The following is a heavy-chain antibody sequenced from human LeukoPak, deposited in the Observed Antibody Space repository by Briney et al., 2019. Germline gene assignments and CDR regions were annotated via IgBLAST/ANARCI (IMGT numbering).Heavy chain of an antibody. J-gene: IGHJ6*03. CDR2: ISGSGGST. CDR3: AKSPRSDYGGNSDYVDV. CDR1: GFTFSSYA. D-gene: IGHD4-23*01. V-gene: IGHV3-23*01. Sequence: PGGSLRLSCAASGFTFSSYAMSWVRQAPGKGLEWVSAISGSGGSTYYADSVKGRFTISRDNSKNTLYLQMNSLRAEDTAVYYCAKSPRSDYGGNSDYVDVWGKGTTVTVSS.